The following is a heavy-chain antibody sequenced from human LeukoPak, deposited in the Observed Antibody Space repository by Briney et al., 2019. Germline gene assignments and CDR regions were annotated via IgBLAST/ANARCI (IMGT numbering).Heavy chain of an antibody. J-gene: IGHJ4*02. V-gene: IGHV4-34*01. CDR3: ARRRIAAAGTAGYYFDY. Sequence: PSETLSLTCAVYGGSFSGYYWSWIRQPPGKGLEWIGEINHSGSTNYNPSLKSRVTISVDTSKNQFSLKLSSVTAADTAVYYCARRRIAAAGTAGYYFDYWGQGTLVTVSS. D-gene: IGHD6-13*01. CDR2: INHSGST. CDR1: GGSFSGYY.